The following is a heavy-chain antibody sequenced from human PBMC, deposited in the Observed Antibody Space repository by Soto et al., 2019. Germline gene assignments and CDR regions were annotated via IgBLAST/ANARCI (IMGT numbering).Heavy chain of an antibody. CDR1: GGSISSGDYY. D-gene: IGHD3-10*01. Sequence: SETLSLTCTVSGGSISSGDYYWSWIRQPPGKGLEWIGCIYYSGSTYYNPSLKSRVTISVDTSKNQFSLKLSSVTAADTAVYYCARVLLWFGELRASYGMDVWGQGTTVTVSS. CDR2: IYYSGST. CDR3: ARVLLWFGELRASYGMDV. V-gene: IGHV4-30-4*01. J-gene: IGHJ6*02.